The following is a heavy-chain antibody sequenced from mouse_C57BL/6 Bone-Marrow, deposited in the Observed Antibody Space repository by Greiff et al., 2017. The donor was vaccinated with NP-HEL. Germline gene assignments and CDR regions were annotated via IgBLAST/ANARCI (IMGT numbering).Heavy chain of an antibody. CDR1: GYTFTDYE. D-gene: IGHD2-4*01. CDR2: IDPETGGT. Sequence: VQLQESGAELVRPGASVTLSCKASGYTFTDYEMHWVKQTPVHGLEWIGAIDPETGGTPYNQKFKGKAILTADKSSSTAYMELRSLTSEDSAVYYCTRCDCDPFDYWGQGTTLTVSA. V-gene: IGHV1-15*01. CDR3: TRCDCDPFDY. J-gene: IGHJ2*01.